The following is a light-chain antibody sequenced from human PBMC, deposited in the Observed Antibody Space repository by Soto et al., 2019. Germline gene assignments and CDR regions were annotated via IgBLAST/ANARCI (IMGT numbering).Light chain of an antibody. Sequence: DIQMTQSPSSLSASIGDRVSITCRASQSIGNFLNWYQQKPGKVPKLLIYAASNLHSGVPSRFSGSGSQTEFALTISGLQLEDFAAYYCQQSYTSPAFTFGHGT. J-gene: IGKJ5*01. V-gene: IGKV1-39*01. CDR2: AAS. CDR1: QSIGNF. CDR3: QQSYTSPAFT.